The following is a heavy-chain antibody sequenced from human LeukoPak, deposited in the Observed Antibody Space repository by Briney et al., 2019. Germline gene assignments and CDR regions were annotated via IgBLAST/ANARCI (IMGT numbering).Heavy chain of an antibody. CDR2: IYLYGTT. CDR3: AREMATIRGGNFDY. CDR1: AGSISSSSW. J-gene: IGHJ4*02. Sequence: NPTETLSLTCSVSAGSISSSSWWSWVRQSPVKGLEWIGEIYLYGTTNYNPSLKSRVTMSVDRSKNQFSLKLSSVTAADTAVYYCAREMATIRGGNFDYWGQGTLVTVSS. D-gene: IGHD5-24*01. V-gene: IGHV4-4*02.